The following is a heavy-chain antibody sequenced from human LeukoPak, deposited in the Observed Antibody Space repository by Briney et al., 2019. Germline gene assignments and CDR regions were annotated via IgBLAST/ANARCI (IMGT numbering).Heavy chain of an antibody. V-gene: IGHV3-9*01. D-gene: IGHD4/OR15-4a*01. CDR3: ARVLNWFDP. CDR1: GFTFDDYA. J-gene: IGHJ5*02. Sequence: GRSLRLSCAASGFTFDDYAMHWVRHAPGKGLEWVSGISWNSGSIGYVDSVKGRFTISRDNAKNSLYLQMNSLRAEDTAVYYCARVLNWFDPWGQGTLVTVSS. CDR2: ISWNSGSI.